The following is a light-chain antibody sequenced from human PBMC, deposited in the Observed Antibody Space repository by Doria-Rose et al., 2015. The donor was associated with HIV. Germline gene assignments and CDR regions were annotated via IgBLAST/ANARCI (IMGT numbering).Light chain of an antibody. CDR3: HQYGTSWT. CDR2: DGS. J-gene: IGKJ1*01. Sequence: EIVLTQSPGTLSLSPGERATLSCRASQSFSSTYLAWYQQKPGQAPSLLIYDGSTRATGIPDRFSASGYGTDFTLTINRLEPDDFALYYCHQYGTSWTFGQGTKEEI. CDR1: QSFSSTY. V-gene: IGKV3-20*01.